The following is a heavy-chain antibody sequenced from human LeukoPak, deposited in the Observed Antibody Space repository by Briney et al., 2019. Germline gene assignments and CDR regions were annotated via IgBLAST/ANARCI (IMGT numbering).Heavy chain of an antibody. Sequence: PSETLSLTCTVSGGSISRSDCYRGWIRQPPGKGLEWVASIYYSGSTYYNPSLKSRVTISVDMSKNQSSLKLSSVTAADTAVYYCARRDVAVAFDLWGRGTLVTVSS. J-gene: IGHJ2*01. CDR1: GGSISRSDCY. CDR2: IYYSGST. V-gene: IGHV4-39*01. D-gene: IGHD6-19*01. CDR3: ARRDVAVAFDL.